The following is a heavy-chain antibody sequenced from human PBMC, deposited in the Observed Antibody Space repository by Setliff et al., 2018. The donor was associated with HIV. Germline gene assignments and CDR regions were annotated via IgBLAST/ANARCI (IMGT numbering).Heavy chain of an antibody. CDR3: ARQYNRQYGIDV. CDR1: GYSISSGYY. Sequence: PSETLSLTCAVSGYSISSGYYWGWIRQPPGKGLEWIGSIYHSGSTYYNPSLKSRVTISVDTSKNQFSLKLSSVTAADTAVYYGARQYNRQYGIDVWGQGTTVTVSS. D-gene: IGHD1-20*01. J-gene: IGHJ6*02. V-gene: IGHV4-38-2*01. CDR2: IYHSGST.